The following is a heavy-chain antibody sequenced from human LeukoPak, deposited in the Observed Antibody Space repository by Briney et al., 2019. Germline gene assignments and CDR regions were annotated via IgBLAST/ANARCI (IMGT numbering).Heavy chain of an antibody. CDR1: GRSISSSIYS. CDR2: IYYSGST. J-gene: IGHJ5*02. D-gene: IGHD3-16*02. CDR3: ARHPRDYVWGSYRPNWFDP. Sequence: SETLSHTCSVSGRSISSSIYSWGWIRQPPGNGLEWIGRIYYSGSTYYHQSLNSRVHISVDTSKNQFPLKLSSVTAADTAVYYCARHPRDYVWGSYRPNWFDPWGQGTLVTVSS. V-gene: IGHV4-39*01.